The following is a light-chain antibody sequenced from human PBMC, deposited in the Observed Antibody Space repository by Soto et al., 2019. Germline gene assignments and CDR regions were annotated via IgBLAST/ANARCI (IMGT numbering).Light chain of an antibody. CDR1: QSVSSD. CDR2: GAS. CDR3: QQYHDWPPIT. V-gene: IGKV3-15*01. J-gene: IGKJ3*01. Sequence: EIVMTQSPATLSVSPGEGVTLSCRASQSVSSDLAWYQQKPGQSPRLLMYGASTRATDIPARFSGGGSVTEFTRTIISLQSEDGAIYYCQQYHDWPPITFGPGTKVDIK.